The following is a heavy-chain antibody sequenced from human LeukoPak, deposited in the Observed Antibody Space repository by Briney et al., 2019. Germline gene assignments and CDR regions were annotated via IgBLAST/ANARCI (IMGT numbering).Heavy chain of an antibody. CDR2: INPNSGGT. V-gene: IGHV1-2*02. CDR3: ARLRLGELSLFHDY. Sequence: ASVKVSCKASGYTFTGCYMHWVRQAPGQGLEWMGWINPNSGGTNYAQKFQGRVTMTRDTSISTAYMELSRLRSDDTAVYYCARLRLGELSLFHDYWGQGTLVTVSS. D-gene: IGHD3-16*02. CDR1: GYTFTGCY. J-gene: IGHJ4*02.